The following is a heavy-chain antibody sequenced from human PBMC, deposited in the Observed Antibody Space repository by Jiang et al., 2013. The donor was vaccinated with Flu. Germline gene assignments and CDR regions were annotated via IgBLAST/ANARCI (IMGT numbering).Heavy chain of an antibody. D-gene: IGHD3-3*01. V-gene: IGHV4-59*08. J-gene: IGHJ3*02. Sequence: GSGLVKPSETLSLTCTVSGGSISSYYWSWIRQPPGKGLEWIGYIYYSGSTNYNPSLKSRVTISVDTSKNQFSLKLSSVTAADTAVYYCARHRGVRFLEWVGDDAFDIVGPRDKWSP. CDR2: IYYSGST. CDR3: ARHRGVRFLEWVGDDAFDI. CDR1: GGSISSYY.